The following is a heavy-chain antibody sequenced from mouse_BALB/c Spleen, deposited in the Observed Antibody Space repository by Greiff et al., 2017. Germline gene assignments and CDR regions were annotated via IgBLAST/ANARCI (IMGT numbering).Heavy chain of an antibody. CDR3: ARWSAYFDY. CDR2: IYPYYGST. CDR1: GYSFTDYI. Sequence: VQLQQTGPELVKPGASVKISCKASGYSFTDYIMLWVKQSHGKSLEWIGNIYPYYGSTSYNLKFKGKATLTVDKSSSTAYMQLNSLTSEDSAVYYCARWSAYFDYWGQGTTLTVSS. V-gene: IGHV1-39*01. J-gene: IGHJ2*01.